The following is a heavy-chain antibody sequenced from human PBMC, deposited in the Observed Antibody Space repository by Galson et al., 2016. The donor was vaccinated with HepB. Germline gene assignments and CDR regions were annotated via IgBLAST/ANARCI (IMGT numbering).Heavy chain of an antibody. J-gene: IGHJ2*01. CDR2: IYHSGTT. CDR3: ARGRSCTSTSCLLFGNFRDWYFDL. D-gene: IGHD2-2*01. Sequence: ETQSLTCTVSGGSLKSYYWNWLRQPPGKGLEWIGYIYHSGTTKYNPSLKSRVTMSLDTSKNLVSLKLASVTAADTAVYFCARGRSCTSTSCLLFGNFRDWYFDLWGRGTLVTVSS. V-gene: IGHV4-59*01. CDR1: GGSLKSYY.